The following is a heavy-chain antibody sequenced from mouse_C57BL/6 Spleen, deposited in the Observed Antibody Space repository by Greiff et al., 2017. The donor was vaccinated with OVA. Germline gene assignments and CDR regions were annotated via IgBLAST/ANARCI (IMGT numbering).Heavy chain of an antibody. Sequence: QVQLQQPGAELVRPGSSVKLSCKASGYTFTSYWMHWVKQRPIQGLEWIGNIDPSDSETHYNQKFKDKATLTVDKSSSTAYMQLSSLTSEDSAVYYCARDSSGSLTFDYWGQGTTLTVSS. CDR1: GYTFTSYW. CDR2: IDPSDSET. V-gene: IGHV1-52*01. D-gene: IGHD3-2*02. CDR3: ARDSSGSLTFDY. J-gene: IGHJ2*01.